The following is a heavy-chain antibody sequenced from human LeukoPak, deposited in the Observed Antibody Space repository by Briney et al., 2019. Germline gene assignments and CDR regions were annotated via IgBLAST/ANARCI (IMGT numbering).Heavy chain of an antibody. D-gene: IGHD2-2*01. V-gene: IGHV3-11*06. Sequence: PGGSLRRSCAASGFTFSDYYMSWIRQAPGKGLEWVSYISSSSSYTNYADSVKGRFTISRDNAKNSLYLQMNSLRAEDTAVYYRASLAMIQRPDYWGQGTLVTVSS. CDR2: ISSSSSYT. CDR3: ASLAMIQRPDY. CDR1: GFTFSDYY. J-gene: IGHJ4*02.